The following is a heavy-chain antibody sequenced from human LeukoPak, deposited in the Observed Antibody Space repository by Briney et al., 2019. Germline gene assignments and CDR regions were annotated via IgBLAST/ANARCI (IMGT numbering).Heavy chain of an antibody. V-gene: IGHV4-38-2*01. J-gene: IGHJ3*02. CDR1: GYSLYQLQH. CDR3: ASSRGESIGLCHPSRDSFNS. Sequence: PSETLSLTCAVFGYSLYQLQHRRGMRLPPGKGLDWIGSIYHSGSTYYNPSLKSRVTISVDTSKNQFSLKLSSVTAANTAVYFCASSRGESIGLCHPSRDSFNSGGQGSMVTVSS. D-gene: IGHD3-22*01. CDR2: IYHSGST.